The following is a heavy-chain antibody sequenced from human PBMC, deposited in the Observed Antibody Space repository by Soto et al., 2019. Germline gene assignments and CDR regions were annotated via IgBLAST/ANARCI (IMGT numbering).Heavy chain of an antibody. J-gene: IGHJ6*02. CDR2: IWYDGSNK. CDR1: GFTFSSYG. D-gene: IGHD6-19*01. V-gene: IGHV3-33*01. CDR3: ARAEGYSSGWYGGNYYYGMDV. Sequence: PGGSLRLSCAASGFTFSSYGMHWVRQAPGKGLEWVAVIWYDGSNKYYADSVKGRFTISRDNSKNTLYLQMNSLRAEDTAVYYCARAEGYSSGWYGGNYYYGMDVWGQGTTVTVSS.